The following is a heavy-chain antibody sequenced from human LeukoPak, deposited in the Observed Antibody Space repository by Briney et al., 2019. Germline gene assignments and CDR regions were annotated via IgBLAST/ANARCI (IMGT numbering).Heavy chain of an antibody. Sequence: GGSLRLSCAASGFTVSSNYINWVRQAPGKGLEWVSVVFSGGDTYYADSVKGRFTISRDSSTNTLYLQMNSLRADDTAVYYCASKAAAGHFDYWGQGTLVTVSS. J-gene: IGHJ4*02. CDR1: GFTVSSNY. CDR3: ASKAAAGHFDY. CDR2: VFSGGDT. D-gene: IGHD6-13*01. V-gene: IGHV3-53*01.